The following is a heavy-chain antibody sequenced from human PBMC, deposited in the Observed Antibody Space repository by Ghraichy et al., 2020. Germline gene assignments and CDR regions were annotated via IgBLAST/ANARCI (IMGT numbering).Heavy chain of an antibody. CDR3: ARDKTYGSGWPFFDY. CDR2: ISYYDNTV. CDR1: GFTFSSHN. V-gene: IGHV3-48*01. Sequence: GGSLRLSCAASGFTFSSHNMNWVRQAPGKGLEWVSFISYYDNTVYYGDSVKGRFTISRDNAKSSLFLQMNGLRAEDTAVYYCARDKTYGSGWPFFDYWGQGILVTVSS. J-gene: IGHJ4*02. D-gene: IGHD6-19*01.